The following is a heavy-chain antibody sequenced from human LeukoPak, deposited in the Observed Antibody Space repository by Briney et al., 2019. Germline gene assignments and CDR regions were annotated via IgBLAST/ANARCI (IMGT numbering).Heavy chain of an antibody. CDR2: ISGSGDST. Sequence: GGSLRLSCVASGFTFNNYTMRWVRQAPGKGLEWVSAISGSGDSTYYADSVKGRFTISRDNSKNALYLQMNSLRAEDTAVYYCAQLYYYDSSGYYDDAFDIWGQGTMVTVSS. J-gene: IGHJ3*02. CDR1: GFTFNNYT. CDR3: AQLYYYDSSGYYDDAFDI. D-gene: IGHD3-22*01. V-gene: IGHV3-23*01.